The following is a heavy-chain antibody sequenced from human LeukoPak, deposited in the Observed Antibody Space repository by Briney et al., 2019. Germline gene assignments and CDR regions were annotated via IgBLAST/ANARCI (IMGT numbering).Heavy chain of an antibody. J-gene: IGHJ4*02. D-gene: IGHD4-23*01. CDR2: IGSSGRTI. CDR3: ARGRPHGNDY. CDR1: GFTFDTST. Sequence: GGSLRLSCAASGFTFDTSTMNWVRQAPGKGLEWVSYIGSSGRTIYYAGSVKGRFTISRDNAKNSLYLQMNSLRAEDTAVYYCARGRPHGNDYWGQGTLVTVSS. V-gene: IGHV3-48*01.